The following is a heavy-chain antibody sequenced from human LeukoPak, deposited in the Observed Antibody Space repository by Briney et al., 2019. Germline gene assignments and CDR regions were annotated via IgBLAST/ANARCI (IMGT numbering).Heavy chain of an antibody. CDR2: IYYSGST. J-gene: IGHJ6*03. V-gene: IGHV4-39*07. CDR3: ARVTVTTPLDVEDGVYYYYYMDV. Sequence: KPSETLSLTCTVSGGSISSSSYYWGWIRQPPGKGLEWIGSIYYSGSTYYNPSLKSRVTISVDTSKNQFSLKLSSVTAADTAVYYCARVTVTTPLDVEDGVYYYYYMDVWGKGTTVTVSS. CDR1: GGSISSSSYY. D-gene: IGHD4-17*01.